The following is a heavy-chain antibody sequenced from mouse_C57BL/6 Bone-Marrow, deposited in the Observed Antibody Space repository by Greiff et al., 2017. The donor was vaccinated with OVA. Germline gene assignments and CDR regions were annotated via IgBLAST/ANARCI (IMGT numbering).Heavy chain of an antibody. J-gene: IGHJ4*01. CDR3: ARRGFYYGRSMDY. V-gene: IGHV1-50*01. CDR2: IDPSDSYT. Sequence: VQLQQPGAELVKPGASVKLSCKASGYTFTSYWMQWVKQRPGQGLEWIGEIDPSDSYTNYNQKFKGKATLTVDTSSSTAYMQLSSLTSEDSAVYYCARRGFYYGRSMDYWGQGTSVTVSS. CDR1: GYTFTSYW. D-gene: IGHD2-1*01.